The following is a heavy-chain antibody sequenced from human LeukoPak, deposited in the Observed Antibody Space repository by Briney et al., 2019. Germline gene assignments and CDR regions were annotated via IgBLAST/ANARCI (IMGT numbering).Heavy chain of an antibody. CDR3: ARVHIEGWFFDL. V-gene: IGHV3-48*03. J-gene: IGHJ2*01. Sequence: PGGSLRLSCAASGFTFSSYEMNWVRQAPGKGLEWVSYISSSGSTIYYADSVKGRFTISRDNAKNSLYLQMNSLRAEDTAVYYCARVHIEGWFFDLWGRGTLVTVSS. D-gene: IGHD1-26*01. CDR2: ISSSGSTI. CDR1: GFTFSSYE.